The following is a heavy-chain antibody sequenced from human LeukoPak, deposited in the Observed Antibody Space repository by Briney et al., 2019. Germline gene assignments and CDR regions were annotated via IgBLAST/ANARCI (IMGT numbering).Heavy chain of an antibody. CDR1: GFTFSNAW. J-gene: IGHJ5*02. CDR3: AREGTRGYSYSLAFDP. D-gene: IGHD5-18*01. CDR2: ISSSSSYT. Sequence: GGSLRLSCAASGFTFSNAWMSWIRQAPGKGLEWVSYISSSSSYTNYADSVKGRFTISRDNAKNSLYLQMNSLRAEDTAVYYCAREGTRGYSYSLAFDPWGQGTLVTVSS. V-gene: IGHV3-11*06.